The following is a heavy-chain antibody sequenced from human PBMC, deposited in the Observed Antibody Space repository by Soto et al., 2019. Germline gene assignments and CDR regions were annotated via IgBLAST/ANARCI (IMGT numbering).Heavy chain of an antibody. Sequence: GGSLRLSCAASGFTFRSFTMNWVRQAPVKGLEWVSTISSNSAYIYYTDALRGRFTISRDNAKNSLHLQMNSLRAEDTAVYYCTRDASRDSSARGWFDPWGPRTLVTVSS. V-gene: IGHV3-21*01. CDR1: GFTFRSFT. CDR2: ISSNSAYI. CDR3: TRDASRDSSARGWFDP. J-gene: IGHJ5*02. D-gene: IGHD6-13*01.